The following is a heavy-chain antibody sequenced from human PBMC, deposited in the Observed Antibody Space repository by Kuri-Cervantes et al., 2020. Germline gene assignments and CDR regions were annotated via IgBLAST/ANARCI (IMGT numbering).Heavy chain of an antibody. CDR1: GGSISSSNW. V-gene: IGHV4-4*01. J-gene: IGHJ4*02. CDR3: ARVVWYQDY. D-gene: IGHD2-2*01. CDR2: IDHSGST. Sequence: GSLRLSCAVSGGSISSSNWWSWVRQPPGKGLGWIGEIDHSGSTNYNPSLKSRVTISVDTSRNQFSLKLDSVTAADTAVYLCARVVWYQDYWGQGTLVTVSS.